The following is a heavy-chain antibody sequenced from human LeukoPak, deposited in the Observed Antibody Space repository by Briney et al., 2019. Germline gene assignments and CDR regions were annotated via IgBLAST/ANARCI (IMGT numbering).Heavy chain of an antibody. CDR3: ARIEWEGPHPTLNY. V-gene: IGHV3-48*04. D-gene: IGHD1-26*01. Sequence: GGSLRLSCAASGFTFSSYSMNWVRKAPGKGLDWVSYISGTSSTMHYAGSVKGRFTISRDNAKNSLYLQMNSLRAEDTAVYYCARIEWEGPHPTLNYWGQGTLVTVSS. J-gene: IGHJ4*02. CDR2: ISGTSSTM. CDR1: GFTFSSYS.